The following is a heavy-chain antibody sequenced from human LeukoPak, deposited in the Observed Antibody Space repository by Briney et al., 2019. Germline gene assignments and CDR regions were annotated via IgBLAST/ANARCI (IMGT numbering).Heavy chain of an antibody. V-gene: IGHV4-59*01. D-gene: IGHD5-12*01. CDR2: IYYSGST. J-gene: IGHJ4*02. CDR3: ARARGYSGYAYFDY. CDR1: GGSISSYY. Sequence: SETLSLTYTVSGGSISSYYWSWIRQPPGKGLEWIGYIYYSGSTNYNPSLKSRVTISVDTSKNQFSLKLSSVTAADTAVYYCARARGYSGYAYFDYWGQGTLVTVSS.